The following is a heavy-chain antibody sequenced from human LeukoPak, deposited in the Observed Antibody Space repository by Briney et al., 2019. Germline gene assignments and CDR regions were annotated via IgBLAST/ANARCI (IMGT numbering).Heavy chain of an antibody. CDR3: ARDPRGITMVRGVIDY. CDR2: ISAYNGNT. CDR1: GYTFTSYG. Sequence: GASVKVSCRASGYTFTSYGIRWVRQAPGQGLEWMGWISAYNGNTNYAQKLQGRVTMTTDTSTSTAYMELRSLRSDDTAVYYCARDPRGITMVRGVIDYWGQGTLVTVSS. V-gene: IGHV1-18*01. D-gene: IGHD3-10*01. J-gene: IGHJ4*02.